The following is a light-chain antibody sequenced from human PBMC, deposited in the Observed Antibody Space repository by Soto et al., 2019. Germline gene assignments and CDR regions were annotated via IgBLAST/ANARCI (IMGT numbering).Light chain of an antibody. V-gene: IGKV2-28*01. CDR2: LGF. CDR1: QRLLHSNGNNF. CDR3: MRALQSPYT. J-gene: IGKJ2*01. Sequence: EIVMTQSPPSLTVTPGEPASISCRSSQRLLHSNGNNFLDWYLQKPGQSPQLLIYLGFNRASGVPDRVSGSGAGTDFTLKISRVEAEDVGVYYCMRALQSPYTFGQGTKVDIK.